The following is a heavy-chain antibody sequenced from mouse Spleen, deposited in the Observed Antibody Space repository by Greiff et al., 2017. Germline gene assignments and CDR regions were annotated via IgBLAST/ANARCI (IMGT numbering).Heavy chain of an antibody. J-gene: IGHJ2*01. V-gene: IGHV1-69*01. D-gene: IGHD1-1*01. CDR3: ARYITTMVATDDY. CDR1: GYTFTSYW. Sequence: QVHVKQPGAELVMPGASVKLSCKASGYTFTSYWMHWVKQRPGQGLEWIGEIDPSDSYTNYNQKFKGKATLTVDKSSSTAYMQLSSLTSEDSAVYYCARYITTMVATDDYWGQGTTLTVSS. CDR2: IDPSDSYT.